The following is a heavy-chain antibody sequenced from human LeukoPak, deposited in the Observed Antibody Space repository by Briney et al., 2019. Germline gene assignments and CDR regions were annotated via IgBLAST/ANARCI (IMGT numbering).Heavy chain of an antibody. CDR3: ASRIAAAGIIDY. CDR1: GYTLSSYG. D-gene: IGHD6-13*01. V-gene: IGHV1-18*01. J-gene: IGHJ4*02. Sequence: ASVKVSCKASGYTLSSYGISWVRQAPGQGLEWMGWISAYNGNTNYAQKLQGRVTMTTDTSTSTAYMELSRLRSDDTAVYYCASRIAAAGIIDYWGQGTLVTVSS. CDR2: ISAYNGNT.